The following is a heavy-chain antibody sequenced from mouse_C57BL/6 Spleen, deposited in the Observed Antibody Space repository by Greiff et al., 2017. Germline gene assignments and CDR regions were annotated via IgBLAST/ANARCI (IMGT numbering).Heavy chain of an antibody. Sequence: QVQLQQPGTELVKPGASVKLSCKASGYTYTSYWMHWVKQRPGQGLEWIGNINPSNGGTNYNEKFKSKATLTVDKSSSTAYMQLSSLTSEDSAVYYCARTGYGSIYYFDYWGQGTTLTVSS. D-gene: IGHD1-1*01. V-gene: IGHV1-53*01. J-gene: IGHJ2*01. CDR1: GYTYTSYW. CDR3: ARTGYGSIYYFDY. CDR2: INPSNGGT.